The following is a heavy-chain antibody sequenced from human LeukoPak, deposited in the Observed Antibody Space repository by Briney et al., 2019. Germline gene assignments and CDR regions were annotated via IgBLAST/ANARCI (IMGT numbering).Heavy chain of an antibody. CDR3: AGLRVSSSWGAR. J-gene: IGHJ4*02. D-gene: IGHD6-13*01. V-gene: IGHV4-38-2*02. Sequence: PSETLSLTCTVSGGSISSGYYWGWIRQPPGKGLEWIGSIYHSGSTYYNPSLKSRVTISVDTSKNQFSLKLSSVTAADTAVYYCAGLRVSSSWGARWGQGTLVTVSS. CDR1: GGSISSGYY. CDR2: IYHSGST.